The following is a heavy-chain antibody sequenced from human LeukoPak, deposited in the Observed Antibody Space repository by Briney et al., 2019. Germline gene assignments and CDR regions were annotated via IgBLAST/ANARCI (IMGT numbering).Heavy chain of an antibody. CDR1: GGTFSSYA. Sequence: ASVKVSCKASGGTFSSYAISWVRQAPGQGLEWMGWISAYNGNTNYAQNLQGRVTMTTDTSTSTAYMELRSLRSDDTAMYYCARNYYDSSGYYRYFDYWGQGTLVTVSS. V-gene: IGHV1-18*01. J-gene: IGHJ4*02. D-gene: IGHD3-22*01. CDR3: ARNYYDSSGYYRYFDY. CDR2: ISAYNGNT.